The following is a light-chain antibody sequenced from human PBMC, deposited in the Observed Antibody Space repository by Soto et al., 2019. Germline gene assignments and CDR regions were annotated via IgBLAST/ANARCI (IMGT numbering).Light chain of an antibody. V-gene: IGLV1-44*01. CDR1: SSNIGSNI. Sequence: QTVVTQPPSASGTPGQRVTISCSGSSSNIGSNIVNWYQHLPGTAPKLLIYNNDQRPSGVPDRFSGSKSGTSASLAISGLQSEDEADYYCAAFEDSLNGPVFGGGTKLTVL. CDR3: AAFEDSLNGPV. CDR2: NND. J-gene: IGLJ2*01.